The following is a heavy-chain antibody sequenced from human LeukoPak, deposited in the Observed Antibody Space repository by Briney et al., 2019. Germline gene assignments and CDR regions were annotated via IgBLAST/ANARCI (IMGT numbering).Heavy chain of an antibody. J-gene: IGHJ5*02. D-gene: IGHD4-17*01. Sequence: SETLSLTCAVSGYSFSSGYYWGWIRQPPGKGLEWIGRIYTSGSTNYNPSLKSRVTMSVDTSKNQFSLKLSSVTAADTAVYYCARDLDYGDYVWFDPWGQGTLVTVSS. CDR1: GYSFSSGYY. V-gene: IGHV4-38-2*02. CDR2: IYTSGST. CDR3: ARDLDYGDYVWFDP.